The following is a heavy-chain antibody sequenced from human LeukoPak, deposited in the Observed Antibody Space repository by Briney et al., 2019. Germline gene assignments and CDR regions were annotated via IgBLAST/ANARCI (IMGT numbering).Heavy chain of an antibody. D-gene: IGHD3-10*01. CDR2: IYTSGST. V-gene: IGHV4-4*07. CDR3: AGSSLAGSRDY. J-gene: IGHJ4*02. CDR1: GGSIGSYY. Sequence: SETLSLTCTVSGGSIGSYYWSWIRQPAGKGLEWIGRIYTSGSTNYNPSLKSRVTMSVDTSKNQFSLKLSSVTAADTAVYYCAGSSLAGSRDYWGQGTLVTVSS.